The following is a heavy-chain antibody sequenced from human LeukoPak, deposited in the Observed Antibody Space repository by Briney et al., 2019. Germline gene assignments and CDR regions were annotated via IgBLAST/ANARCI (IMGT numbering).Heavy chain of an antibody. CDR3: ARGYVDTTILNSLIEYFEH. J-gene: IGHJ1*01. Sequence: AAVKVSCKASGYTFTNYNIHWVRQAPGQGLGWMGIINPSGGSATYAQKFQGRVTVTRDTSTSTAYMDLSSLRSEDTAVYYCARGYVDTTILNSLIEYFEHWGLGTRVTVSS. CDR1: GYTFTNYN. CDR2: INPSGGSA. V-gene: IGHV1-46*01. D-gene: IGHD5-18*01.